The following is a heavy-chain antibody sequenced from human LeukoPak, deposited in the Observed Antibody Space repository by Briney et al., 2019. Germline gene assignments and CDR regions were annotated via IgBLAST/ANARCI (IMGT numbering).Heavy chain of an antibody. V-gene: IGHV3-21*01. Sequence: GGSLRLSCAASGFTFSSYSMNWVRQAPWKGLEWVSSISSSSSYIYYADSVKGRFTISRDNAKNSLFLQMNSLRAEDTAVYYCASVGNVETDYWGQGTLVTVSS. CDR1: GFTFSSYS. D-gene: IGHD5-24*01. CDR3: ASVGNVETDY. J-gene: IGHJ4*02. CDR2: ISSSSSYI.